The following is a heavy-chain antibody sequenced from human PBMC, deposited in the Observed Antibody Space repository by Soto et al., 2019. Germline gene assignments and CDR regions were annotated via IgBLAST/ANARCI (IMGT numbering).Heavy chain of an antibody. CDR3: EGSWT. D-gene: IGHD5-12*01. CDR1: GFTLTNYA. Sequence: EVQLLVSGGGSAQPGGSLRLSCEVSGFTLTNYAMSWVRQTPGKGLEWVSQISASGDRTYYADSVKGRFTISKDFSKNTLFLQMNSLRGEVSAVYYCEGSWTWGQGTMVIVSS. J-gene: IGHJ3*01. CDR2: ISASGDRT. V-gene: IGHV3-23*01.